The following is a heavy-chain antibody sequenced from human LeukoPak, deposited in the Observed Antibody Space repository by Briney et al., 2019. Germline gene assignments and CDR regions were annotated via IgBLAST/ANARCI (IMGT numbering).Heavy chain of an antibody. Sequence: SETLSLTSTVSGGSISSSSYYWGWIRQPPGKGLEWIGSIYYSGSTYYNPSLKSRVTISVDTSKNQFSLKLSSVTAADTAVYYCARDQAGDSSGYAYYYYYGMDVWGQGTTVTVSS. CDR2: IYYSGST. CDR3: ARDQAGDSSGYAYYYYYGMDV. J-gene: IGHJ6*02. CDR1: GGSISSSSYY. D-gene: IGHD3-22*01. V-gene: IGHV4-39*07.